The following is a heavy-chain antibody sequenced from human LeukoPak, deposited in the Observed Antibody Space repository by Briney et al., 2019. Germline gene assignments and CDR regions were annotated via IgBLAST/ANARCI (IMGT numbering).Heavy chain of an antibody. CDR2: IYHSGST. V-gene: IGHV4-38-2*02. D-gene: IGHD3-10*01. CDR1: GYSISSGYY. J-gene: IGHJ4*02. CDR3: ARANYYGSGSYYLDY. Sequence: SETLSLTCTVSGYSISSGYYWGRIRQPPGKGLEWIGSIYHSGSTYYNPSLKSRVTISVDTSKNQFSLKLSSVTAADTAVYYCARANYYGSGSYYLDYWGQGTLVTVSS.